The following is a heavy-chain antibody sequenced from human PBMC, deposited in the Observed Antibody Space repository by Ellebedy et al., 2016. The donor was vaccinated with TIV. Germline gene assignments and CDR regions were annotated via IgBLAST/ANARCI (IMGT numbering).Heavy chain of an antibody. D-gene: IGHD4-17*01. CDR3: ARERDYVPDY. Sequence: AASVKVSCKASRYTFISYYMHWVRQAPGQGLEWMGIINPSGGSTSYAQKLQGRVTMTTDTSTSTAYMELRSLRSDDTAVYYCARERDYVPDYWGQGTLVTVSS. V-gene: IGHV1-46*01. CDR1: RYTFISYY. CDR2: INPSGGST. J-gene: IGHJ4*02.